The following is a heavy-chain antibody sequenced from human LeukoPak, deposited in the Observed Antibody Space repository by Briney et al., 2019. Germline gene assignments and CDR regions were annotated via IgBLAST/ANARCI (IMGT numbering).Heavy chain of an antibody. CDR1: GYSISSGYY. Sequence: PSETLSLTCTVSGYSISSGYYWGWIRQPAGKGLEWIGRISTSGSTNYNPSLKSRVTISVDTSKNQFFLKLTSVTATDTAVYYCAREAPRPDYWGQGTLVTVSS. CDR3: AREAPRPDY. CDR2: ISTSGST. V-gene: IGHV4-61*02. J-gene: IGHJ4*02.